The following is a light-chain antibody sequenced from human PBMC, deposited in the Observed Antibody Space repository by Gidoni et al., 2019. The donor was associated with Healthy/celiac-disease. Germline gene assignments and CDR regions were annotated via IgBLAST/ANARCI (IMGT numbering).Light chain of an antibody. Sequence: QSALTQPRSVSGSPGQSVTIYCTGTSSDVGGYNYVSWYQQHPGKAPKLMSYDLSKRPSGVPDRFSGSKSGTTASLSFSVLQAEDEADYYCCSYAGSYTFLWVFGGGTKLTVL. V-gene: IGLV2-11*01. CDR1: SSDVGGYNY. CDR2: DLS. CDR3: CSYAGSYTFLWV. J-gene: IGLJ3*02.